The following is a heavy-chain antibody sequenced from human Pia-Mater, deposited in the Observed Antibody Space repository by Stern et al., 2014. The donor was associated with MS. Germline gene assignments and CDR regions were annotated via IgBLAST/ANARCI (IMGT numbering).Heavy chain of an antibody. CDR3: AKDSIVGSGLYYYYYGMDV. D-gene: IGHD3-10*01. CDR1: GFTFDDYA. Sequence: EVQLVESGGGLVQPGRSLRLSCAASGFTFDDYAMHWVRQAPGKGLEWASGISWNSGSIGYADSVKGRFTISRDNAKNSLYLQMNSLRAEDTALYYCAKDSIVGSGLYYYYYGMDVWGQGTTVTVSS. CDR2: ISWNSGSI. J-gene: IGHJ6*02. V-gene: IGHV3-9*01.